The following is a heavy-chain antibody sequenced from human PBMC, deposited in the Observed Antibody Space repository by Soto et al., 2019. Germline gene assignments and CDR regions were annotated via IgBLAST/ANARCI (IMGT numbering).Heavy chain of an antibody. CDR2: ISSSSSYI. V-gene: IGHV3-21*01. CDR3: AFAVSGCYANVPDAFYI. J-gene: IGHJ3*02. CDR1: GFTFSIES. D-gene: IGHD3-16*01. Sequence: GGSLRLCCAASGFTFSIESMNWVRQAPGKGLEWVSSISSSSSYIYYADSVKGRFTISRDNAKNSLYLQMNSLRAEDTAVYYCAFAVSGCYANVPDAFYIWAQRTTVTVS.